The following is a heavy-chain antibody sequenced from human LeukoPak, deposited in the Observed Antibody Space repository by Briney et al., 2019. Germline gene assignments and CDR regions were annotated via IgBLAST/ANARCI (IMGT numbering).Heavy chain of an antibody. CDR1: GGSFSGYY. Sequence: SETLSLTCAVYGGSFSGYYWSWICQPPGKGLEWIGEINHSGSTNYNPSLKSRVTISVDTSKNQFSLKLSSVTAADTAVYYCARTSPGARGRLLWGQGTLVTVSS. D-gene: IGHD1-26*01. CDR3: ARTSPGARGRLL. CDR2: INHSGST. J-gene: IGHJ4*02. V-gene: IGHV4-34*01.